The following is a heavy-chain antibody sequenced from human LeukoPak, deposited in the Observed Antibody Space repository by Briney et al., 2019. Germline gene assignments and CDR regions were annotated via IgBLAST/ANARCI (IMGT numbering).Heavy chain of an antibody. J-gene: IGHJ4*02. D-gene: IGHD4-17*01. CDR1: GFTCSSYS. Sequence: GGSLRLSCAASGFTCSSYSMNWVLQAPGKVLEWASYISSSSSTIYYADSVKGRFTISRDNAKNSLYLQMNSLRAEDTAVYYCARVGNYGDYEAYWGQGTLVTVSS. CDR3: ARVGNYGDYEAY. CDR2: ISSSSSTI. V-gene: IGHV3-48*04.